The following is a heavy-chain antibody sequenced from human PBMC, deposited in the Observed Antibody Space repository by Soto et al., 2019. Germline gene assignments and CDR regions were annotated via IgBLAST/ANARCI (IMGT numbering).Heavy chain of an antibody. CDR1: GYSFTSYW. J-gene: IGHJ6*02. CDR2: IYPGESDT. V-gene: IGHV5-51*01. Sequence: GESLKISCKGSGYSFTSYWIGWVRQMPGKGLEWMGIIYPGESDTRYSPSFQGQVTISADKSISTAYLQWSSLKASDTATYYCARRGYCSSTSCYYYGMDVWGQGTTVTVSS. D-gene: IGHD2-2*01. CDR3: ARRGYCSSTSCYYYGMDV.